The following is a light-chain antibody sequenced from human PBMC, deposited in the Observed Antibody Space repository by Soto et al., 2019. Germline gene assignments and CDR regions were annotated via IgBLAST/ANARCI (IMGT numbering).Light chain of an antibody. J-gene: IGKJ2*01. Sequence: EIVLTQSPGTLSLSPGERATLSCRASQSVSGNYLAWYQQKPRQSPRLLLYGSSDRDTGIPDRFSGSASGTDFTLTITRVEPEDFAVYYCQQYGSSPPYTFGQGTKLEIE. CDR3: QQYGSSPPYT. CDR2: GSS. V-gene: IGKV3-20*01. CDR1: QSVSGNY.